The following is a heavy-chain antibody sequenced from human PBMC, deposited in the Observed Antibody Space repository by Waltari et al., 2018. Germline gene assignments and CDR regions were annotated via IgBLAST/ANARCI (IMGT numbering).Heavy chain of an antibody. Sequence: QVQLQESGPGLVKPSETLSLTCTVSGGSISSHYWSWIRQPPGKGLEWIGYIYYSGSTNYNPSLKSRGTISVDTSKNQFSLKLSSVTAADTAVYYCARVWNNYYYGMDVWGQGTTVTVSS. CDR3: ARVWNNYYYGMDV. CDR1: GGSISSHY. V-gene: IGHV4-59*11. J-gene: IGHJ6*02. CDR2: IYYSGST. D-gene: IGHD1-1*01.